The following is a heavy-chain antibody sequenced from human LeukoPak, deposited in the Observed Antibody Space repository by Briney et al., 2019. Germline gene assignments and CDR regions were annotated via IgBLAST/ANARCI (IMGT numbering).Heavy chain of an antibody. Sequence: GGSLRLSCAASGFTFSSYGMHWVRQAPGKGLEWVAVIWYDGSNNYYADSVKGRFTISRDNSKNTMYLQMSSLRAEDPAVYFCARASRYYGSGSYPNWFDPWGQGTLVTVSS. D-gene: IGHD3-10*01. CDR2: IWYDGSNN. CDR1: GFTFSSYG. J-gene: IGHJ5*02. CDR3: ARASRYYGSGSYPNWFDP. V-gene: IGHV3-33*01.